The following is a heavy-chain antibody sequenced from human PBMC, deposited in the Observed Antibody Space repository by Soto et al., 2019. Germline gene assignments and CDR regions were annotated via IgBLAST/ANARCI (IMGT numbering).Heavy chain of an antibody. V-gene: IGHV3-7*01. D-gene: IGHD6-6*01. J-gene: IGHJ4*02. CDR3: ARAGSSGIAARRYFDY. Sequence: EVQLVESGGGLVQPGGSLRLSCAASGFTFSSYWMSWVRQAPGKGLEWVANIKQDGSEKYYVDSVKGRFTISRDNAKNSLYLQMHSLRAEDTAEYYCARAGSSGIAARRYFDYWGQGTLVTVSS. CDR2: IKQDGSEK. CDR1: GFTFSSYW.